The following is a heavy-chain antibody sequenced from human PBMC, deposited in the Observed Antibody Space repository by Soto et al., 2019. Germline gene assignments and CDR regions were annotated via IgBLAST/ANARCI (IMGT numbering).Heavy chain of an antibody. Sequence: ASVKVSCKVSGYTLTELSMHWVRQAPGKGLEWMGGFDPEDGETIYAQKFQGRVTMTEDTSTDTAYMELSSLRSEDTAVYYCAKRSTILSPPLEAFDIWGQGTMVTVS. CDR3: AKRSTILSPPLEAFDI. V-gene: IGHV1-24*01. J-gene: IGHJ3*02. CDR2: FDPEDGET. D-gene: IGHD3-9*01. CDR1: GYTLTELS.